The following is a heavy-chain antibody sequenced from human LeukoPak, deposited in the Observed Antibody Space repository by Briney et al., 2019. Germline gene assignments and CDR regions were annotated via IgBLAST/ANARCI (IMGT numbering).Heavy chain of an antibody. CDR1: RGSIRRYY. J-gene: IGHJ6*04. CDR3: ARDHQTWGV. CDR2: IYYSGST. V-gene: IGHV4-59*01. Sequence: SETLSLTCTVSRGSIRRYYWSWIRQPPGKGLEWIGYIYYSGSTNYNPSLKSRVTISIDTSKNQFSLKLSSVTAADTAVYYCARDHQTWGVGGKGTTVTVSS. D-gene: IGHD7-27*01.